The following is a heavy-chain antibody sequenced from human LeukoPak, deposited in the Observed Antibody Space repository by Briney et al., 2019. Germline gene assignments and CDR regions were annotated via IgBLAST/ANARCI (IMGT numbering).Heavy chain of an antibody. Sequence: GGSLRLSCAASGFTFSSYAMSWVRQAPGKGLEWVSAISGSGGSTYYADSVKGRFTISRENSKNTLYLQMNSLRAEDTAVYYCAKDQGSYYYGSGSYYNEDAFDIWGQGTMVTVSS. CDR3: AKDQGSYYYGSGSYYNEDAFDI. D-gene: IGHD3-10*01. CDR1: GFTFSSYA. J-gene: IGHJ3*02. V-gene: IGHV3-23*01. CDR2: ISGSGGST.